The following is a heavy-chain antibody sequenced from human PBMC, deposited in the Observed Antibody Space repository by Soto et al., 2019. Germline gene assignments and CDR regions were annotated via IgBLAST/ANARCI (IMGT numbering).Heavy chain of an antibody. CDR2: ISSSGTGI. V-gene: IGHV3-11*01. D-gene: IGHD2-21*01. J-gene: IGHJ3*02. CDR3: ARAYSDAFDI. Sequence: QVQLVESGGGSVKPGGSLRLSCAASGFKFSDYYMTWIRQAPGKGLEWVAYISSSGTGIYYPDSVKGRFTISRDNAKNSLYLQMSSLKVEDSALYYCARAYSDAFDIWGQGTMVTVPS. CDR1: GFKFSDYY.